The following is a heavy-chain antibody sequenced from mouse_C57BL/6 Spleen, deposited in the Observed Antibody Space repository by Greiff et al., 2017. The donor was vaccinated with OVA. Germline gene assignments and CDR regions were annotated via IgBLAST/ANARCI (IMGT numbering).Heavy chain of an antibody. Sequence: EVKLMESGPELVKPGASVKIPCKASGYTFTDYNMDWVKQSHGKSLEWIGDINPNNGGTIYNQKFKGKATLTVDKSSSTAYMELRSLTSEDTAVYYCARHHYSNYYFDYWGQGTTLTVSS. CDR2: INPNNGGT. CDR1: GYTFTDYN. J-gene: IGHJ2*01. V-gene: IGHV1-18*01. D-gene: IGHD2-5*01. CDR3: ARHHYSNYYFDY.